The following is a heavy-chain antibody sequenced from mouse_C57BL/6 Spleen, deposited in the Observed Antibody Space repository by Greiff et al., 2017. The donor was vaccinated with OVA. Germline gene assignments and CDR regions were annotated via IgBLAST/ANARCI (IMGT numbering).Heavy chain of an antibody. J-gene: IGHJ4*01. Sequence: QVQLKESGAGLVAPSQSLSLTCTVSGFSLTSYGVSWVRQPPGQGLEWLGVIWGDGGTTYHSALISRLSIIKDNSKSQVFLRLNSLQTDDTATYYCATYGNSAMDYWGQGTSVTVSS. CDR2: IWGDGGT. D-gene: IGHD2-1*01. CDR3: ATYGNSAMDY. V-gene: IGHV2-3*01. CDR1: GFSLTSYG.